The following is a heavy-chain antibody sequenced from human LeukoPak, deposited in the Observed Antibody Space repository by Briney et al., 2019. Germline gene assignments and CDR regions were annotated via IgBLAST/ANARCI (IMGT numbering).Heavy chain of an antibody. D-gene: IGHD5-18*01. Sequence: PGRSLRLSCAASGFTFDDYAMHWVRQAPGKGLVCVSRINSDGSSTSYADSVKGRFTISRDNAKNTLYLQMNSLRAEDTAVYYCARDTAGYYYYYMDVWGKGTTVTVSS. CDR2: INSDGSST. J-gene: IGHJ6*03. V-gene: IGHV3-74*01. CDR1: GFTFDDYA. CDR3: ARDTAGYYYYYMDV.